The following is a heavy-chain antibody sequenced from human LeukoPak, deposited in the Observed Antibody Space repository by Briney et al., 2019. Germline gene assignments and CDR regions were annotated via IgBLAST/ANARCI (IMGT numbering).Heavy chain of an antibody. V-gene: IGHV3-33*01. CDR2: IWYDGTNK. D-gene: IGHD3-3*01. Sequence: GGSLRLSCVASGFIFSSYGMHWLRLAPGKGLEWVAVIWYDGTNKYYGDSVKGRFTISRDNAKNSLYLQMNSLRAEDTAVYYCARDDRPIPTNYYDFWSGPSYGMDVWGQGTTVTVSS. CDR1: GFIFSSYG. CDR3: ARDDRPIPTNYYDFWSGPSYGMDV. J-gene: IGHJ6*02.